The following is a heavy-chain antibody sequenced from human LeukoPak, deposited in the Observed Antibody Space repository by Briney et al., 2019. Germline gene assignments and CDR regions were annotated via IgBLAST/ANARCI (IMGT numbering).Heavy chain of an antibody. CDR2: VYYSGST. J-gene: IGHJ4*02. D-gene: IGHD2-15*01. V-gene: IGHV4-59*02. CDR3: ARIHRYCSGGACYVLDN. CDR1: GGSVSGYY. Sequence: SETLSLTCVVSGGSVSGYYWGWIRQPPGRGLEWIGYVYYSGSTNYNPSFKSRITIPVDTSRNQFSLQLSSVTAADTAVYYCARIHRYCSGGACYVLDNWGQGTLVAVSS.